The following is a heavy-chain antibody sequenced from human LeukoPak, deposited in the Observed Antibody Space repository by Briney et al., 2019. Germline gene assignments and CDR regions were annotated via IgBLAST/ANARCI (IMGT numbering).Heavy chain of an antibody. D-gene: IGHD6-13*01. CDR3: ATAVAAGWFDP. CDR2: IKEDGSEK. V-gene: IGHV3-7*01. J-gene: IGHJ5*02. Sequence: GGSLRLYCAASGFTFSSYWMSWVRQAPGKGLEWVANIKEDGSEKYYVDSVKGRFTISRDNDKNSLYLQMNNLRAEDTALYHCATAVAAGWFDPWGQGTLVTVSS. CDR1: GFTFSSYW.